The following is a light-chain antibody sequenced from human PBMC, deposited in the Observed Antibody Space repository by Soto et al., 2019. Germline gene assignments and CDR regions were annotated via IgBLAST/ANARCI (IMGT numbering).Light chain of an antibody. CDR3: SSYTGSSTLV. CDR2: EVS. V-gene: IGLV2-14*01. Sequence: QSALTQPASVSGSPGQSITISCTGSSSDVGGYNYVSWYQQHPGKVSKLMIYEVSNRPSGVSNRFSGSKSGNTASLTISGLQAEDEADYYCSSYTGSSTLVFGGGTKVTVL. CDR1: SSDVGGYNY. J-gene: IGLJ3*02.